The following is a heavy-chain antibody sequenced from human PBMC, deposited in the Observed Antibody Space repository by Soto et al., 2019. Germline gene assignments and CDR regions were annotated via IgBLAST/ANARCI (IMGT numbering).Heavy chain of an antibody. V-gene: IGHV4-4*02. D-gene: IGHD3-10*01. CDR1: GGSLTTFNW. CDR2: IHHIGTT. CDR3: ARTESGAFQN. J-gene: IGHJ3*02. Sequence: QVQLQESGPGLVKPSGILSLTCAVSGGSLTTFNWWSWVRQPPGKGLEWIGDIHHIGTTNYNPSRDSRVTIALDKSRNHFPPTIIPVTAADSAVDYSARTESGAFQNRGQGKMMTGSS.